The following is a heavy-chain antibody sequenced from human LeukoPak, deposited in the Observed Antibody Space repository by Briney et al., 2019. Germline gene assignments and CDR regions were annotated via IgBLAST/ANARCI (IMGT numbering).Heavy chain of an antibody. CDR1: DFILSTYA. D-gene: IGHD3-22*01. CDR2: ISGNGAHP. CDR3: AKAVDGRGYYFERGADF. J-gene: IGHJ4*02. Sequence: PGGSLRLSCTASDFILSTYAMSWVRQAPGKGLEWVSSISGNGAHPYYAGSVRGRFSISRDFSRNAVFLQMSSLRVEDTATYYCAKAVDGRGYYFERGADFWGQGTMVTVSS. V-gene: IGHV3-23*01.